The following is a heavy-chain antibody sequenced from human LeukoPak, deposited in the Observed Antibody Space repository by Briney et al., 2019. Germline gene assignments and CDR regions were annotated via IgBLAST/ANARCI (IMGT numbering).Heavy chain of an antibody. CDR3: ARESGYRTRAFDI. V-gene: IGHV4-61*05. J-gene: IGHJ3*02. D-gene: IGHD3-3*01. Sequence: PSETLSLTCSVSGGSISSSSYYWGWIRQPPGKGLEWIGRIYTSGSTNYNPSLKSRVTMSVDTSKNQFSLKLSSVTAADTAVYYCARESGYRTRAFDIWGQGTMVTVSS. CDR2: IYTSGST. CDR1: GGSISSSSYY.